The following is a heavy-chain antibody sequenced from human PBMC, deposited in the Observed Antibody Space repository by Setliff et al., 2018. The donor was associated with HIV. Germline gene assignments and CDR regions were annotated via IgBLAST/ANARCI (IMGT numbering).Heavy chain of an antibody. CDR3: ARAYNFWAHFDT. V-gene: IGHV4-39*01. CDR1: GDSISSSTDY. J-gene: IGHJ3*02. CDR2: IYYSGST. D-gene: IGHD1-1*01. Sequence: SETLSLTCSVSGDSISSSTDYWDWIRQPPGKGLEWIGSIYYSGSTYYNPSLKSRVTISADTSKNQFSLKLSSVTAADTAVYYCARAYNFWAHFDTWGPGITVTVSS.